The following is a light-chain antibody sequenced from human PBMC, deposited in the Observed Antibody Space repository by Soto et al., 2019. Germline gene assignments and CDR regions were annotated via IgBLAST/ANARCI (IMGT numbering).Light chain of an antibody. J-gene: IGKJ1*01. V-gene: IGKV1-6*01. Sequence: AIQLTQSPSSLYASVGDRVTITCRASQAIRTALGWYQQKPGKVPKLLIYAASILHSGVPSRFSGSGSGTDFTLTISSLQPEAFATYYCLLDFRYFWAFGQGTKVEIK. CDR2: AAS. CDR3: LLDFRYFWA. CDR1: QAIRTA.